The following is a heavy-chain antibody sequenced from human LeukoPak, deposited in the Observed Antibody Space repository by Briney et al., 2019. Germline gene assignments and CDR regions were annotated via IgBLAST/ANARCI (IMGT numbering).Heavy chain of an antibody. D-gene: IGHD2-2*01. Sequence: GASVKVSCKASGYTFTSYAMHWVRQAPGQRLEWMGWINAGNGNTKYSQKFQGRVTITRDTSASTAYMELSSLRSEDTAVYYCARDRPSIVVVPAAPDWFDPWGQGTLVTVSS. CDR3: ARDRPSIVVVPAAPDWFDP. V-gene: IGHV1-3*01. CDR2: INAGNGNT. CDR1: GYTFTSYA. J-gene: IGHJ5*02.